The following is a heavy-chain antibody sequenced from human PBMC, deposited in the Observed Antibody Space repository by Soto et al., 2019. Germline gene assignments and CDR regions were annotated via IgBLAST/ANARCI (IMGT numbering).Heavy chain of an antibody. J-gene: IGHJ4*02. V-gene: IGHV3-33*01. Sequence: LRLSCAASGFTFSKYGMHWVRQAPGKGLEWVALIWNDGIRKVYVDSVKSRFTISRDNSKNTLDLQMNNLRDEDTAVYYCARDGDNDANALDYWGPGTLVTVSS. D-gene: IGHD2-21*02. CDR1: GFTFSKYG. CDR2: IWNDGIRK. CDR3: ARDGDNDANALDY.